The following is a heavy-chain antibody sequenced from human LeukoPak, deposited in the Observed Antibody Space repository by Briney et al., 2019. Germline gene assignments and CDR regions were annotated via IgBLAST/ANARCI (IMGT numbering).Heavy chain of an antibody. Sequence: SETLSLTCTVSGGSISSSSYYWGWIRQPPGKGLEWIGSIYYSGSTYYNPSLKSRVTISVDTSKNQFSLKLSSVTAADTAVYYCARRINYLPLRSFDIWGQGTMVTVSS. CDR2: IYYSGST. J-gene: IGHJ3*02. V-gene: IGHV4-39*01. CDR3: ARRINYLPLRSFDI. D-gene: IGHD5-24*01. CDR1: GGSISSSSYY.